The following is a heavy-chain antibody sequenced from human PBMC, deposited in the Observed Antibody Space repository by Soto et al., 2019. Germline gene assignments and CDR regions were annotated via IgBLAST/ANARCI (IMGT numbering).Heavy chain of an antibody. CDR3: ARAGAATTSRWYFDL. CDR1: GGSISSNNY. V-gene: IGHV4-39*01. Sequence: QLQLQESGPGLVKPSETLSLTCIVSGGSISSNNYWGWIRQPPGKGLEWIGTIYSSGSTYYNPSLKSRVSTSVDTPKNQCSLKLTSVTAADTAVYYCARAGAATTSRWYFDLWGRGTLVTVSS. CDR2: IYSSGST. D-gene: IGHD4-4*01. J-gene: IGHJ2*01.